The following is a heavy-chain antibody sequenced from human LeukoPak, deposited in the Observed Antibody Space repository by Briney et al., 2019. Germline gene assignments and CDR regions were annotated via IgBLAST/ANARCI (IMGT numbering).Heavy chain of an antibody. CDR2: IYYSGST. CDR1: GGSISSSSYY. Sequence: SETLSLTCTVSGGSISSSSYYWGWIRQPPGKGLEWIGSIYYSGSTYYNPSLRSRVTISVDTSKNQFSLKLSSVTAADTAVYYCASMVRGSQYYYYYYGMDVWGQGTTVTVSS. CDR3: ASMVRGSQYYYYYYGMDV. D-gene: IGHD3-10*01. J-gene: IGHJ6*02. V-gene: IGHV4-39*01.